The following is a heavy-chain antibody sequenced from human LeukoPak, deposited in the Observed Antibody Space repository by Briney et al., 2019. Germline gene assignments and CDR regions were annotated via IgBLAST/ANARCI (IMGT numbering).Heavy chain of an antibody. CDR1: GFTFSAYS. Sequence: GGSLRLSCAASGFTFSAYSMNWVRQAPGKGLEWVSYITSGTSNMYYADSVKGRFTISRDNAKNSLYLQMNSLRAEDTAVYYCARQVGYCSSTSCVGLIGYWGQGTLVTVSS. V-gene: IGHV3-48*04. CDR3: ARQVGYCSSTSCVGLIGY. D-gene: IGHD2-2*03. J-gene: IGHJ4*02. CDR2: ITSGTSNM.